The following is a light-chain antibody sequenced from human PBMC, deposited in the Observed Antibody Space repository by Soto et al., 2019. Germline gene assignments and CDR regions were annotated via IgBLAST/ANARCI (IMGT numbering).Light chain of an antibody. CDR1: QSFSSSY. CDR2: ETS. J-gene: IGKJ1*01. CDR3: PQYGTSPRT. Sequence: EFVLTQSPGTLSLSPGERATLSFRASQSFSSSYLAWYQQKPGQAPRLLIYETSSRATGIPDRFSGSGSQTDFTLTISRLEPEDFAVYYCPQYGTSPRTFGQGTKVDIK. V-gene: IGKV3-20*01.